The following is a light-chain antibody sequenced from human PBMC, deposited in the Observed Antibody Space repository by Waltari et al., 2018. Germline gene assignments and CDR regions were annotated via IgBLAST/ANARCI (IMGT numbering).Light chain of an antibody. V-gene: IGLV4-69*01. J-gene: IGLJ3*02. CDR3: QTGGHGTWV. CDR1: SGHSSNV. CDR2: VNSDGSH. Sequence: QLVLTQSPSASAPLGASVKLTCTLSSGHSSNVIAWLQQQPEKGPRYLMKVNSDGSHSKGDKIPDRFSGSSSGTEHYLTISSLQSEDEADYYCQTGGHGTWVFGGGTKLTVL.